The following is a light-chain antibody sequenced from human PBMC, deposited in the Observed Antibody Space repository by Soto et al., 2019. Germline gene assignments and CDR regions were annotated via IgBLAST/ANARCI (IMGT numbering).Light chain of an antibody. V-gene: IGLV2-14*01. CDR1: SSDVGGYDY. CDR2: ELN. J-gene: IGLJ1*01. CDR3: SSYSISTAYL. Sequence: QSVLTQPASVSGSPGQSITISSTGTSSDVGGYDYLSWYQLHPGKGPKLMVFELNNRPSGVSYRFSGSKSGNTASLTISGLQAEDEADYFCSSYSISTAYLFGSGTKVTVL.